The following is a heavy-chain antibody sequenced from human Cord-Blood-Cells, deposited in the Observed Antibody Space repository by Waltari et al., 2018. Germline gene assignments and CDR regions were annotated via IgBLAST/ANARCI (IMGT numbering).Heavy chain of an antibody. CDR3: ARGTDCSGGSCYSRIQYFQH. CDR1: GFTFSSYA. V-gene: IGHV3-30-3*01. Sequence: QVQLVESGGGVVQPGRSLRLSCAASGFTFSSYAMHWVRQAPGKGLEWVAVISYDGSNKYYADSVKGRFTISRDNSKNTLYLQMNSLRAEDTAVYYCARGTDCSGGSCYSRIQYFQHWGQGTLVTVSS. D-gene: IGHD2-15*01. J-gene: IGHJ1*01. CDR2: ISYDGSNK.